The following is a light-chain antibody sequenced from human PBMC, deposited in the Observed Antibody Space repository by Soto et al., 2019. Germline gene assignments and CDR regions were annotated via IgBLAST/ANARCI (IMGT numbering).Light chain of an antibody. CDR1: QSVSSNY. J-gene: IGKJ1*01. CDR2: GAS. Sequence: EIVLTQSPGTLSLSPGERATLSCRTNQSVSSNYLAWYHQKPGQAPRLLIYGASSRATGIPDRFSGSGSGTDFTLTISRLEPEDFAVYYCQQYGSSGTFGQGTKVDIK. V-gene: IGKV3-20*01. CDR3: QQYGSSGT.